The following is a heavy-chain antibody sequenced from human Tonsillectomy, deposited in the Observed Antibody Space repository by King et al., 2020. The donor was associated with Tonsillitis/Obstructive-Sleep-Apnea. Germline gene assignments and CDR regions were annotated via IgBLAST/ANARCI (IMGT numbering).Heavy chain of an antibody. CDR3: ARVGSADAFDI. Sequence: VQLVESGAEVKKPGESLRISCKGSGYRFTNYWIIWVRQMPGQGLQWMGRIDPADSYANYSPSFQGHVTFSADKSINTAYLQWSSLKASDTAMYYCARVGSADAFDIWGQGKMVTVSS. V-gene: IGHV5-10-1*03. D-gene: IGHD6-19*01. J-gene: IGHJ3*02. CDR2: IDPADSYA. CDR1: GYRFTNYW.